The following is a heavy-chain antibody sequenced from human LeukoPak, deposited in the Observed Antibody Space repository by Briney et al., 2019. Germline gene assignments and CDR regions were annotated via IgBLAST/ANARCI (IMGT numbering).Heavy chain of an antibody. Sequence: ASVQVSCKASGYTFTNYGISWVRQAPGQGLEWMGWISIYTGKTYHAQKFQARVTMTADTSTTAAYMELRSLRSDDTAVYYCAKDRGWQYEDYETVAVEHWGQGTLVTVSS. CDR3: AKDRGWQYEDYETVAVEH. J-gene: IGHJ4*02. V-gene: IGHV1-18*01. CDR1: GYTFTNYG. CDR2: ISIYTGKT. D-gene: IGHD4-17*01.